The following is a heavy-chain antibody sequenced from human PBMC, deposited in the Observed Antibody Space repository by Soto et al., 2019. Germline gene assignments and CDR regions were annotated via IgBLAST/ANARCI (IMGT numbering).Heavy chain of an antibody. CDR2: IYYSGST. CDR3: ARQVLGYCSSTSCPRGSAP. CDR1: GGSISSSSYY. V-gene: IGHV4-39*01. J-gene: IGHJ5*02. Sequence: PSETLSLTCTVSGGSISSSSYYWGWIRQPPGKGLEWIGSIYYSGSTYYDPSLKSRVTISVDTSKNQFSLKLSSVTAADTAVYFCARQVLGYCSSTSCPRGSAPW. D-gene: IGHD2-2*01.